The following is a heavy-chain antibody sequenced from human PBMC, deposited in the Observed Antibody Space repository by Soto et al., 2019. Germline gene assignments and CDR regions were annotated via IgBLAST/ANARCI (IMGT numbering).Heavy chain of an antibody. CDR1: GFTFGDYA. V-gene: IGHV3-49*03. J-gene: IGHJ6*02. CDR3: TTGIVVVIPSGMDV. D-gene: IGHD3-22*01. CDR2: IKSRAYGGTT. Sequence: GGSLRLSCTASGFTFGDYAMNWFRQAPGKGLEWIGFIKSRAYGGTTDYAAPVKGRFTISRDDSKNTLYLQMNSLKTEDTAVYYCTTGIVVVIPSGMDVWGQGTTVTVSS.